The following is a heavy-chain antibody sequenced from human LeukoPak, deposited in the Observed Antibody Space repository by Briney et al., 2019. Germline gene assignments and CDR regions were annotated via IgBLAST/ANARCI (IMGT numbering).Heavy chain of an antibody. CDR3: ANYLRQLPFDY. V-gene: IGHV3-23*01. D-gene: IGHD2-2*01. CDR1: GFTFTSYV. Sequence: GRSLRLSCAASGFTFTSYVMTWVRQAPEKGLEWVSAVTSGGSTFYADSVKGRFTISRDNSKNTLYLQMNSLRAEDTAVYYCANYLRQLPFDYWGQGTLVTVSS. J-gene: IGHJ4*02. CDR2: VTSGGST.